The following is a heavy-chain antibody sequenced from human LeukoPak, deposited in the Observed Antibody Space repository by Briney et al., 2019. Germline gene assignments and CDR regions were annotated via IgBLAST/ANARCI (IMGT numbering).Heavy chain of an antibody. CDR3: AKLYYGSGSYWGMDV. Sequence: PGGSLRLSCAASGFTFSSYGMHWVRQAPGKGLEWVAVISYDGSNKYYADSVKGRFTISRDNSKNTLYLQMNSLRAEDTAVYYCAKLYYGSGSYWGMDVWGKGTTVTVSS. V-gene: IGHV3-30*18. J-gene: IGHJ6*04. CDR2: ISYDGSNK. CDR1: GFTFSSYG. D-gene: IGHD3-10*01.